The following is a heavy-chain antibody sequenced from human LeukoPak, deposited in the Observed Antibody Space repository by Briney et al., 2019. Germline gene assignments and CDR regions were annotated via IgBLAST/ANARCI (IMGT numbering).Heavy chain of an antibody. CDR3: ARGRYYYGSGTLGWFDP. J-gene: IGHJ5*02. CDR1: GGSFSGYY. V-gene: IGHV4-34*01. Sequence: PSETLSLTCAVYGGSFSGYYWSWIRQPPGKGLEWIGEINHSGSTNYNPSLKSRVTMSVDTSKNQFSLKLSSVTAADTAVYYCARGRYYYGSGTLGWFDPWGQGTLVTVSS. CDR2: INHSGST. D-gene: IGHD3-10*01.